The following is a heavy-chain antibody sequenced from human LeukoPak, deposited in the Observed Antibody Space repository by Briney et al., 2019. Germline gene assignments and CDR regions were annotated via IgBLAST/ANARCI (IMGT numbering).Heavy chain of an antibody. V-gene: IGHV3-7*01. CDR3: ARLGYCTNGVCFLGPDY. CDR2: IKQDGSEK. Sequence: GGSLRLSCAASGFTFSSYWMSWVRQAPGKGLERVANIKQDGSEKYYVDSVKGRFTISRDNAKNSLYLQMNSLRAEDTAVYYCARLGYCTNGVCFLGPDYWGQGTLVTVFS. J-gene: IGHJ4*02. CDR1: GFTFSSYW. D-gene: IGHD2-8*01.